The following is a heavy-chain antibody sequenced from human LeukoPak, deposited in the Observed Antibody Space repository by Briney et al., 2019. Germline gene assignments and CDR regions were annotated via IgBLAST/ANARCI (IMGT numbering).Heavy chain of an antibody. Sequence: SETLSLTCTVSGGSISSYYWGWIRQPPGKGLECIGNIYYSGNTYYNPSLKSRVSMSLDTTNNQFSLKLSSVTAVDTAIYYCARKKDSSGYFSWGQGILVTVSS. D-gene: IGHD3-22*01. CDR3: ARKKDSSGYFS. V-gene: IGHV4-59*04. J-gene: IGHJ4*02. CDR2: IYYSGNT. CDR1: GGSISSYY.